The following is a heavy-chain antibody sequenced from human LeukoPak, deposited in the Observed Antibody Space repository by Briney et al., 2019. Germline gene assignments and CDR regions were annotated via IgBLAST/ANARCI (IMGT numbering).Heavy chain of an antibody. J-gene: IGHJ3*02. D-gene: IGHD6-19*01. V-gene: IGHV3-21*01. Sequence: GGSLRLSCAASGFTFSSYSMNWVRQAPGKGLEWVSSITSSGRYIYYADSVKGRFTISRDNAKNSLYLQMNSLRAEDTAVYYCARDWDGLAVAGNDAFDIWGQGTMVTVSS. CDR3: ARDWDGLAVAGNDAFDI. CDR2: ITSSGRYI. CDR1: GFTFSSYS.